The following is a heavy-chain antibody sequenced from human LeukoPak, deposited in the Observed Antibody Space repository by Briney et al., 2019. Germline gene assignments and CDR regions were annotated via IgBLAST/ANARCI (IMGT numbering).Heavy chain of an antibody. CDR3: ASGRDGYISY. CDR2: IYYSGNT. J-gene: IGHJ4*02. CDR1: GVSLSSYF. V-gene: IGHV4-59*01. D-gene: IGHD5-24*01. Sequence: LETLSLTCPVSGVSLSSYFWSWIRQPPGKGLEWIGYIYYSGNTNYNPSLKSRVTISVDTSKNQFSLRLSSVTAADTAVYYCASGRDGYISYWGQGILVTVSS.